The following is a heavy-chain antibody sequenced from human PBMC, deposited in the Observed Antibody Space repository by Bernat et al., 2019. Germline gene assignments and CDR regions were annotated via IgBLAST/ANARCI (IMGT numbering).Heavy chain of an antibody. CDR3: ARRYCSGGTCPNNWFDP. V-gene: IGHV5-51*01. D-gene: IGHD2-15*01. CDR1: GYSFTNYW. CDR2: IYPGDSET. J-gene: IGHJ5*02. Sequence: EVQLVQSGAAVKKPGESLKISCKASGYSFTNYWLGWVRQMPGKGLEWMGIIYPGDSETRYSPSFQGQVHISADKSISTAYLQWSSLKASDTAMYYCARRYCSGGTCPNNWFDPWGQGTLVTVSS.